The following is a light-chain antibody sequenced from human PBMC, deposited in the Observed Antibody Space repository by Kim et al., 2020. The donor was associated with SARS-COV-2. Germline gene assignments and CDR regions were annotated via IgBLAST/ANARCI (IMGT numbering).Light chain of an antibody. V-gene: IGLV3-19*01. Sequence: ALGQTVMLTGQGDSHRNYYATWYQQRPGQAPTLVLYGKFDRPSGIPDRFPGCASGNTASLTITGAQAEDVADYYCSSRDRTGDHVVFCGGTQLTVL. J-gene: IGLJ3*02. CDR2: GKF. CDR3: SSRDRTGDHVV. CDR1: SHRNYY.